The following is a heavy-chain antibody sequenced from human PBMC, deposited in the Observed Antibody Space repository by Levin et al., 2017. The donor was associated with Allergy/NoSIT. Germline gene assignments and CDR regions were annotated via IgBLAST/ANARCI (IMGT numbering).Heavy chain of an antibody. D-gene: IGHD3-22*01. J-gene: IGHJ4*02. CDR3: ATAPNYYDSSGYPLDY. Sequence: ASVKVSCKVSGYTLTELSMHWVRQAPGKGLEWMGGFDPEDGETIYAQKFQGRVTMTEDTSTDTAYMELSSLRSEDTAVYYCATAPNYYDSSGYPLDYWGQGTLVTVSS. CDR1: GYTLTELS. V-gene: IGHV1-24*01. CDR2: FDPEDGET.